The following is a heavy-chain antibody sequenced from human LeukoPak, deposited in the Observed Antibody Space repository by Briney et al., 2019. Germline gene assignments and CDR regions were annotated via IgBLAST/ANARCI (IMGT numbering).Heavy chain of an antibody. J-gene: IGHJ4*02. V-gene: IGHV1-69*01. CDR3: AIPTEVSGSYQPDY. CDR2: IIPIFGTA. D-gene: IGHD1-26*01. Sequence: ASVKVSCKASGGTFSSYAISWVRQAPGQGLEWMGGIIPIFGTANYAQKFQGRVTITADESTSTAYMELSSLRSEDTAVYYCAIPTEVSGSYQPDYWGQGTLVTVSS. CDR1: GGTFSSYA.